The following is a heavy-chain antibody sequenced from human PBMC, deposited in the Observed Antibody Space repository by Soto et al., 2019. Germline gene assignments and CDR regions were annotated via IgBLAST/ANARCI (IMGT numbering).Heavy chain of an antibody. Sequence: TSETLSLTCTVSGGSISSYYWSWIRQPPGKGLEWIGYIYYSGSTNYNPSLKSRVTISVDTSKNQFSLKLSSVTAADTAVYYCARLYGLDEFDIWCQGTMVTVAS. D-gene: IGHD3-16*02. J-gene: IGHJ3*02. CDR1: GGSISSYY. CDR3: ARLYGLDEFDI. V-gene: IGHV4-59*08. CDR2: IYYSGST.